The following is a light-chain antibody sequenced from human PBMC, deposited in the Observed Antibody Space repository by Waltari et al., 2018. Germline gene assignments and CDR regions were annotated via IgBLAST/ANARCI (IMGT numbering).Light chain of an antibody. CDR2: EVS. V-gene: IGLV2-8*01. Sequence: QSALTQPPSASGSPGQSVTISCTGTSSDVGGYNYVSWIQQHPDKAPKLMIYEVSKRPSGVPDRFSGSKSGNTASLTVSGLQVEDEADYYYISYAEGSNVIFGGGTKLTVL. J-gene: IGLJ2*01. CDR3: ISYAEGSNVI. CDR1: SSDVGGYNY.